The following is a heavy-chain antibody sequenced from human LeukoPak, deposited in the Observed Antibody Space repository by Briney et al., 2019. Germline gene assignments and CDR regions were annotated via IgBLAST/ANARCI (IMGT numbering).Heavy chain of an antibody. CDR3: ATLSRLLYFDY. D-gene: IGHD3-22*01. Sequence: GGSLRLSCAASGFTFSSYPMSWVRQAPGKGLEWVSAISGSGGSTYYADSVKGRFTISRDNSKNTLYLQMNSLRAEDTAVYYCATLSRLLYFDYWGQGTLVTVSS. CDR1: GFTFSSYP. V-gene: IGHV3-23*01. J-gene: IGHJ4*02. CDR2: ISGSGGST.